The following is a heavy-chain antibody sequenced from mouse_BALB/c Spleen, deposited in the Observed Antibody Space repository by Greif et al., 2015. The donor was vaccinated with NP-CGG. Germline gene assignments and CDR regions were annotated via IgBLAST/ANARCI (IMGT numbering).Heavy chain of an antibody. Sequence: QVQLQQPGAELVRPGVSVKISCKGSGYTFTDYAMHWVKQSHAKSLEWTGVISTYYGDASYNQKFKGKATMTVDKSSSTAYMELARLTSEDSAIYYCAIYYYGSSYAWFAYWGQGTLDTVSA. V-gene: IGHV1S137*01. J-gene: IGHJ3*01. CDR1: GYTFTDYA. CDR2: ISTYYGDA. D-gene: IGHD1-1*01. CDR3: AIYYYGSSYAWFAY.